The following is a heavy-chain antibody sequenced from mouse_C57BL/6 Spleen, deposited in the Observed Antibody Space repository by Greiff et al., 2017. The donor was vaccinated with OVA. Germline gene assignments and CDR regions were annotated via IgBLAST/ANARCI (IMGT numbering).Heavy chain of an antibody. V-gene: IGHV3-6*01. CDR2: ISYDGSN. CDR1: GYSITSGYY. D-gene: IGHD1-1*01. CDR3: APFYYGSSYRYFDV. Sequence: DVKLQESGPGLVKPSQSLSLTCSVTGYSITSGYYWNWIRQFPGNKLEWMGYISYDGSNNYNPSLKNRISITRDTSKNQFFLKLNSVTTEDTATYYCAPFYYGSSYRYFDVWGTGTTVTVSS. J-gene: IGHJ1*03.